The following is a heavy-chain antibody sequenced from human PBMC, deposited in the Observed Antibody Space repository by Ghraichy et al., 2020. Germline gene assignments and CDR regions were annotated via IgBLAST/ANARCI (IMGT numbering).Heavy chain of an antibody. CDR3: AKTASPHYSFMDV. D-gene: IGHD2-21*02. J-gene: IGHJ6*03. Sequence: GGSLRLSCAASGFTFGSYAMRWVRQTPGKGLEWVSAISKSADDTYYADSVRGRFTISRDNSKNTLYLHMDSLRAEDSAVYYCAKTASPHYSFMDVWGKGTPVTVSS. CDR2: ISKSADDT. CDR1: GFTFGSYA. V-gene: IGHV3-23*01.